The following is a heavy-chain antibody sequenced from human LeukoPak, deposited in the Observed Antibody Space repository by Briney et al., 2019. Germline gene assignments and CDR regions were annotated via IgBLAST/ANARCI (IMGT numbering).Heavy chain of an antibody. D-gene: IGHD3-22*01. V-gene: IGHV3-30-3*01. CDR1: GFTFSSYA. J-gene: IGHJ4*02. Sequence: PGGSLRLSCAASGFTFSSYAMHWVRQAPGKGLEWVAVISYDGSNKYYADSVKGRFTISRDNSKNTLYLQMNSLRAEDTAVYYCARDPTRITMIVVVHEGAYFDYWGQGTLVTVSS. CDR2: ISYDGSNK. CDR3: ARDPTRITMIVVVHEGAYFDY.